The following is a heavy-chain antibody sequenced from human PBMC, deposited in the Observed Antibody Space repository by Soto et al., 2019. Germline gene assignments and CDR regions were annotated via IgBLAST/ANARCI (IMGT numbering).Heavy chain of an antibody. D-gene: IGHD3-22*01. CDR2: IIPIFGTA. J-gene: IGHJ6*02. CDR3: ARMIVGDELIPYYYYGMDV. CDR1: GGTFSSYA. V-gene: IGHV1-69*13. Sequence: SVKVSCKASGGTFSSYAISWVRQAPGQGLEWMGGIIPIFGTANYAQKFQGRVTITADESTSTAYMELSSLRSEDTAVYYCARMIVGDELIPYYYYGMDVWGQGTTVTVSS.